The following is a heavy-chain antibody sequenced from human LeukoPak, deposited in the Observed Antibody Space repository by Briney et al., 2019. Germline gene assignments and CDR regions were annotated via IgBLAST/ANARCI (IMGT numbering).Heavy chain of an antibody. CDR1: GGSMTTYY. Sequence: SETLSLTCTVSGGSMTTYYWSWIRQPPGKGLEWIGYIHYTGSTTYNPSLEGRVTISVDTSKNHFSLKLTSVTAADTAVYYCARDLSAGRPAFDIWGQGTRVTVSS. CDR3: ARDLSAGRPAFDI. D-gene: IGHD1-26*01. J-gene: IGHJ3*02. V-gene: IGHV4-59*12. CDR2: IHYTGST.